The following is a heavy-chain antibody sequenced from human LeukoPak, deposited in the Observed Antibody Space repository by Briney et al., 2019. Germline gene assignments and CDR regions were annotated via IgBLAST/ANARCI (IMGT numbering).Heavy chain of an antibody. D-gene: IGHD5/OR15-5a*01. CDR2: IYYSGST. J-gene: IGHJ5*02. CDR3: ARGDIVSNWFDP. V-gene: IGHV4-59*01. CDR1: GGSISSYY. Sequence: SETLSLTCTVSGGSISSYYWSWIRQPPGKGLEWIGYIYYSGSTNYNPSLKSRVTISVDTSKNQFSLKLSSVTAADTAVYYCARGDIVSNWFDPWGQGTLVTVSS.